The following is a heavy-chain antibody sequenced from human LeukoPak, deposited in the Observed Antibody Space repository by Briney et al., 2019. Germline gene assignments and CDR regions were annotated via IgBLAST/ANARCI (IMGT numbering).Heavy chain of an antibody. CDR2: IRYDGSNK. V-gene: IGHV3-30*02. D-gene: IGHD3-3*01. J-gene: IGHJ4*02. CDR1: GFTSSSYG. Sequence: GGSLRLSCAASGFTSSSYGMHWIRQAPGKGLEWVAFIRYDGSNKYYADSVKGRFTISRDNSKNTLYLQMNSLRAEVTAVYYCAKDLPSYDFWSGSMYWGQGTLVTVSS. CDR3: AKDLPSYDFWSGSMY.